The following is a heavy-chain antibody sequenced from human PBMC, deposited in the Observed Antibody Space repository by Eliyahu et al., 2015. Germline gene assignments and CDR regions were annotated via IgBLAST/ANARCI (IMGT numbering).Heavy chain of an antibody. J-gene: IGHJ3*02. D-gene: IGHD5-24*01. V-gene: IGHV3-13*01. CDR3: ARVDNLGAFDI. CDR1: GFTFSSYD. CDR2: IGTAGDT. Sequence: EXQLVESGGGXVXPGGSXRXSXAASGFTFSSYDMXWVRQATGKGLEWVSAIGTAGDTYYPGSVKGRFTISRENAKNSLYLQMNSLRAGDTAVYYCARVDNLGAFDIWGQGTMVTVSS.